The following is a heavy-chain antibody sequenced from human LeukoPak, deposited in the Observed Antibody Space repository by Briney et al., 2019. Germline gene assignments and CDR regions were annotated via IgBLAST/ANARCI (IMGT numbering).Heavy chain of an antibody. Sequence: LSGESLRLSCAASGFTFSNYWMTWVRQAPGKGLEWVSAISGSGGSTYYPDSVRGRFTISRDNSKNTLYLQMNSLRAEDTAVYYCAKVRIVGVIYQYLDYWGQGSLVTVSP. CDR3: AKVRIVGVIYQYLDY. J-gene: IGHJ4*02. D-gene: IGHD1-26*01. CDR1: GFTFSNYW. V-gene: IGHV3-23*01. CDR2: ISGSGGST.